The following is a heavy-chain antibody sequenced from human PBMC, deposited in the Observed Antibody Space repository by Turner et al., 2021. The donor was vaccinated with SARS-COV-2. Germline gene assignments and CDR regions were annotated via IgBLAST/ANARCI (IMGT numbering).Heavy chain of an antibody. Sequence: QVQLVESGGGVVQPGRSLRLSCAASGFTFSSYAMHWVRQAPGKGLEWVAVISYDGSNKYYADSVKGRFTISRDNSKNTLYLQMNSLRAEDTAVYYCASPHEGYYGMDVWGQGTTVTVSS. CDR1: GFTFSSYA. V-gene: IGHV3-30-3*01. CDR2: ISYDGSNK. J-gene: IGHJ6*02. CDR3: ASPHEGYYGMDV.